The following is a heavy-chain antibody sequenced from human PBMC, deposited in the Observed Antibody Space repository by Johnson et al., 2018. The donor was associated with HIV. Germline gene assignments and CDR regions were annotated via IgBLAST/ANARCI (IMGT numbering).Heavy chain of an antibody. CDR1: GFPFSSYG. Sequence: QVQLVESGGGAVQPGRSLRLSCAASGFPFSSYGLPWVRKAPGKGLEWVAVISFDGSDKYYADSVQGRFTISRDNSKNTLYLQMNSLRAEDTAVYYCARDSNRYAFDIWGQGTMVTVSS. J-gene: IGHJ3*02. D-gene: IGHD2-8*01. CDR2: ISFDGSDK. CDR3: ARDSNRYAFDI. V-gene: IGHV3-30*03.